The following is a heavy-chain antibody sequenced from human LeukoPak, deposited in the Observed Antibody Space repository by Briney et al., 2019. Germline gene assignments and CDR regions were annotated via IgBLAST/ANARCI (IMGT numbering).Heavy chain of an antibody. J-gene: IGHJ6*03. V-gene: IGHV1-8*03. D-gene: IGHD3-10*01. Sequence: ASVKVSCKASGYTYTSYDINWVRQATGQGLEWMGWMNPYSGNTGYAQKFQGRVTITRNTSISTAYMELSSLRSEDTAVYYCARNPRWGYGSGSYYYMDVWGKEATVTVSS. CDR2: MNPYSGNT. CDR3: ARNPRWGYGSGSYYYMDV. CDR1: GYTYTSYD.